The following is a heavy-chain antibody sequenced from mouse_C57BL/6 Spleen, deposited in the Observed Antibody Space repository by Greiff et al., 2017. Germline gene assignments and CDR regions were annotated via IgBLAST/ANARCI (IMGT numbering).Heavy chain of an antibody. Sequence: EVQLVESGGGLVQPGGSLSLSCAASGFTFTDYYMSWVRQPPGKALEWLGCIRNKANGYTTEYSASVKGRFTISRDNSQSILYLQMNALRAEDSATYYCARSTVVPYYYAMDYWGQGTSVTVSS. CDR3: ARSTVVPYYYAMDY. D-gene: IGHD1-1*01. J-gene: IGHJ4*01. V-gene: IGHV7-3*01. CDR1: GFTFTDYY. CDR2: IRNKANGYTT.